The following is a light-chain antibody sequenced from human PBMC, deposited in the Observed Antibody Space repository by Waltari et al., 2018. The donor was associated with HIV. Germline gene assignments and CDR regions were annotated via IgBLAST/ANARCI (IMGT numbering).Light chain of an antibody. J-gene: IGLJ2*01. CDR3: QVWDSSSQSVV. V-gene: IGLV3-21*04. Sequence: SYVLSQPPSVSEAPGQPARVTCGGANIASKKVHWYQQKPGQAPVVVIYYDTDRPSEIPERFSGSKSANTATLTISRVEAGDEADYYCQVWDSSSQSVVFGGGTKLTVL. CDR1: NIASKK. CDR2: YDT.